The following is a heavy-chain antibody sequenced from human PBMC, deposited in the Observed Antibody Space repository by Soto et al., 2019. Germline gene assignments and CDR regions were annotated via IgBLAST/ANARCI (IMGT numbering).Heavy chain of an antibody. CDR2: ISYDGSNK. Sequence: VQLVESAGVVGQPGRSLRLSCASSGFTFSSSSIHWVRQAPGKGLAWVAVISYDGSNKFYADSVKGRFTISRDNSKNPLDLRMDGLRREDTAVYYCAKDRVVAGIGEFDYWGQGTLVTVSS. D-gene: IGHD6-19*01. J-gene: IGHJ4*02. CDR3: AKDRVVAGIGEFDY. V-gene: IGHV3-30*01. CDR1: GFTFSSSS.